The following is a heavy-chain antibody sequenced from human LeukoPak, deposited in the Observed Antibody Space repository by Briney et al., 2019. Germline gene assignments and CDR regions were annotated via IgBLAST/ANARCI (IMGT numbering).Heavy chain of an antibody. J-gene: IGHJ3*02. CDR1: GGSFSGYY. D-gene: IGHD1-26*01. V-gene: IGHV4-34*01. Sequence: PSETLSLTCAVYGGSFSGYYWSWIRQLPGKGLEWIGEINHSGSTNYNPSLKSRVTISVDTSKNQFSLKLSSVTAADTAVYYCATSSGSYADVKAFDIWGQGTMVTVSS. CDR3: ATSSGSYADVKAFDI. CDR2: INHSGST.